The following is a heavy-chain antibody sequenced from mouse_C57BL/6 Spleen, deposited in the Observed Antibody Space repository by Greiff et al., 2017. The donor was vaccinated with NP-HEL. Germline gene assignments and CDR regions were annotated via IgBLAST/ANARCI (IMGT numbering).Heavy chain of an antibody. D-gene: IGHD4-1*01. V-gene: IGHV1-52*01. CDR1: GYTFTSYW. CDR2: IDPSDSET. Sequence: QVQLQQPGAELVRPGSSVKLSCKASGYTFTSYWMHWVKQRPIQGLEWIGNIDPSDSETHYNQKFKDKATLTVDKSSSTAYMQLSSLTSEDSAVYYCARKLGRGHYYAMDYWGQGTSVTVSS. J-gene: IGHJ4*01. CDR3: ARKLGRGHYYAMDY.